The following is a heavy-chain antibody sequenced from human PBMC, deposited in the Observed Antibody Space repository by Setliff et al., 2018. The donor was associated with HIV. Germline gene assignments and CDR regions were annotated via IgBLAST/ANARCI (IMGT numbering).Heavy chain of an antibody. CDR1: GGSVGSGSYY. V-gene: IGHV4-61*01. Sequence: LSLTCSVSGGSVGSGSYYWSWIRQSPGKGLEWLGYIYYSGSTTYNPSLKSRVTMSIDTSKNQYSLKFRSVTAADTAVYYCARDPPGYGDSNDYWGQGTLVTVSS. CDR2: IYYSGST. D-gene: IGHD4-17*01. J-gene: IGHJ4*02. CDR3: ARDPPGYGDSNDY.